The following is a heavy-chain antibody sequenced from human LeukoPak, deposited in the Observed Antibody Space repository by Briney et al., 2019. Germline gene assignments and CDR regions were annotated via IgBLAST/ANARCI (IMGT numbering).Heavy chain of an antibody. V-gene: IGHV1-69*13. J-gene: IGHJ3*02. Sequence: ASVKVSCKASGGTFSSYAISWVRQAPGQGLEWMGGIIPIFGTANYAQKFQGRVTITADESTSTAYMELSSLRSEDTAVYYCARSHVPMVRGVTDAFDIWGQGTMVTVSS. CDR1: GGTFSSYA. CDR3: ARSHVPMVRGVTDAFDI. D-gene: IGHD3-10*01. CDR2: IIPIFGTA.